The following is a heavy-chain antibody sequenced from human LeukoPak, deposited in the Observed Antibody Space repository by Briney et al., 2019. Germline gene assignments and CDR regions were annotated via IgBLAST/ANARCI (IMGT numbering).Heavy chain of an antibody. D-gene: IGHD1-26*01. V-gene: IGHV4-30-2*01. CDR3: ARVSIVGATADY. CDR1: GGSISSGGYY. J-gene: IGHJ4*02. CDR2: IYHSGST. Sequence: SETLSLTCTVSGGSISSGGYYWSWIRQPPGKGLEWIGYIYHSGSTYYNPSLKSRVTISVDRSKNQFSLKLSSVTAADTAVYYCARVSIVGATADYWGQGTLVTVSS.